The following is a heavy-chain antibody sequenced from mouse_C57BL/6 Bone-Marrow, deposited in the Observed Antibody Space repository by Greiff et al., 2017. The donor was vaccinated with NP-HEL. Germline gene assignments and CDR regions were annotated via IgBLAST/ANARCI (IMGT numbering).Heavy chain of an antibody. CDR3: AREGPTVVGNY. D-gene: IGHD1-1*01. Sequence: QVQLKQSGAELVKPGASVKISCKASGYAFSNYWMNWVKQRPGKGLEWIGQIYPGDGDTNYNGKFKGKATLTADKSSSTAYMQLSSLTSEDSAVYFSAREGPTVVGNYWGQGTTLTVSS. J-gene: IGHJ2*01. CDR2: IYPGDGDT. CDR1: GYAFSNYW. V-gene: IGHV1-80*01.